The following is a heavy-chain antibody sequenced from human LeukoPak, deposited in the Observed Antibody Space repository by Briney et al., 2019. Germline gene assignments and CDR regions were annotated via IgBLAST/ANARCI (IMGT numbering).Heavy chain of an antibody. CDR2: IKQDGSEK. CDR1: GFIFSNSW. V-gene: IGHV3-7*01. J-gene: IGHJ3*01. D-gene: IGHD1-1*01. Sequence: GSLRLSCAASGFIFSNSWMGWVRQTPEKGLEWVANIKQDGSEKYYVDSVEGRFTISRDNAKNSLFLQMHGLRAEDTAVYYCIQLGGTATTSHAFDVWGQGTMVTVSS. CDR3: IQLGGTATTSHAFDV.